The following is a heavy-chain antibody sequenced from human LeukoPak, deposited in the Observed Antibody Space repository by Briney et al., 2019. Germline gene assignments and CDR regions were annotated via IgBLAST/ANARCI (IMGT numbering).Heavy chain of an antibody. D-gene: IGHD4-17*01. V-gene: IGHV3-48*01. J-gene: IGHJ5*02. Sequence: GGSLRLSCAASGFTFSSYSMNWVRQAPGKGLEWVSYISSSSSTIYYADSVKGRFTISRDNAKNSLYLQMNSLRAEDTAVYYCARDLSDYGDYDWFDPWGQGTLSPSPQ. CDR1: GFTFSSYS. CDR2: ISSSSSTI. CDR3: ARDLSDYGDYDWFDP.